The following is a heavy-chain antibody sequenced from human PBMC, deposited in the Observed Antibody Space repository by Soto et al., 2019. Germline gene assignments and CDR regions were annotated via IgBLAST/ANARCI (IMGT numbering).Heavy chain of an antibody. V-gene: IGHV4-39*02. D-gene: IGHD2-21*01. CDR2: IYYSGST. CDR1: GGSISSSSYY. J-gene: IGHJ4*02. CDR3: ARDMTAIDTSR. Sequence: SETLSLTCTVSGGSISSSSYYWGWIRQPPGKGLEWIGSIYYSGSTYYNPSLKSRVTISVDTSKNQFSLKLSSVTAADTAVYYCARDMTAIDTSRWGQGTLVTVS.